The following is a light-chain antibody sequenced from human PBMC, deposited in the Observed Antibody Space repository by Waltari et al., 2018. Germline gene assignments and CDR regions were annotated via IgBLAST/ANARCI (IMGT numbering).Light chain of an antibody. Sequence: DIQMTQSPSSLSASLGDRVTITCRASQSISTYVNWYQQKPGKVPRLLIFSASTLQTGVPSRFSGSGSGTDFTLTVTSLQPEDFASYYCHQTYNTPFTFGPGTIVEIK. V-gene: IGKV1-39*01. CDR2: SAS. CDR3: HQTYNTPFT. CDR1: QSISTY. J-gene: IGKJ3*01.